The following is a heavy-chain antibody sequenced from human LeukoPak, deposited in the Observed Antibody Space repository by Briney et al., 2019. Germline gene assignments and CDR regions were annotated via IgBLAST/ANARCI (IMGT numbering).Heavy chain of an antibody. Sequence: SETLSLTCTVSGGSISNYYWSWIRQPPGKGPEWIGYIYYSGSTNYNPSLKSRVTISVDTSKNQFSLKLSSVTAADAAVYYCARDRSGWYGNYFDYWGQGTLVTVSS. V-gene: IGHV4-59*01. CDR1: GGSISNYY. CDR3: ARDRSGWYGNYFDY. D-gene: IGHD6-19*01. CDR2: IYYSGST. J-gene: IGHJ4*02.